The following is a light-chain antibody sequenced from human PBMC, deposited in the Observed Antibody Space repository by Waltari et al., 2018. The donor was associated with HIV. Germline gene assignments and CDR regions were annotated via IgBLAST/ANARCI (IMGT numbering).Light chain of an antibody. CDR3: QQYYNIPRT. CDR1: QVISNA. V-gene: IGKV1-NL1*01. Sequence: DIQMTQSPSSLSASVGDRVTITCRASQVISNALAWYQQKPGKAPKLLIFDASRLESGVPARFSGSGGGADFTLTITTRQAEDFATYFCQQYYNIPRTFGQGTEVEV. CDR2: DAS. J-gene: IGKJ2*01.